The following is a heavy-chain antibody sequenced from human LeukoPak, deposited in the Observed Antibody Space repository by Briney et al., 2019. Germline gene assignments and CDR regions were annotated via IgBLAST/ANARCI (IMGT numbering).Heavy chain of an antibody. D-gene: IGHD1-26*01. CDR2: INTNTGNP. Sequence: ASVKVSCKASGYTFTSYAMNWVRQAPGQGLEWMGWINTNTGNPTYAQGFTGRFVFSLDTSVSTAYLQISSLKAEDTAVYYCARVVGGSYYIQYYFDYWGQGTLVTVSS. V-gene: IGHV7-4-1*02. CDR3: ARVVGGSYYIQYYFDY. J-gene: IGHJ4*02. CDR1: GYTFTSYA.